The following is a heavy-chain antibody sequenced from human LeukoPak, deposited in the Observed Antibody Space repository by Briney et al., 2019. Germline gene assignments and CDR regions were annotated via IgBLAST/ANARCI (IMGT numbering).Heavy chain of an antibody. D-gene: IGHD3-3*01. CDR1: GGSISSSSYY. J-gene: IGHJ4*02. V-gene: IGHV4-39*01. CDR2: IYYSGST. Sequence: SETLSLTCTVSGGSISSSSYYWGWIRQPPGKGLEWIGSIYYSGSTYYNPSLKSRVTISVDTSKNQFSLKLSSVTAADTAVYFWGTKNSDFWGGTGVGGGGAIQSEDDYWGQGTLVTVSS. CDR3: GTKNSDFWGGTGVGGGGAIQSEDDY.